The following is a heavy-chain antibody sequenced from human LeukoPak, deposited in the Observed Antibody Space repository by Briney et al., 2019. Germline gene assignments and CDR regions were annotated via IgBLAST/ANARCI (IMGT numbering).Heavy chain of an antibody. J-gene: IGHJ4*02. CDR1: GFTFRSFW. D-gene: IGHD3-16*01. Sequence: WGSLRRSCAASGFTFRSFWMSWVGQAPGKGLEWVANIKRDGGEKHYVDSVKGRIAISRDNAKNSVYLQMNSLRAEDTAVYYCAREDIVMASAALLTNYWGQGTLVTVSS. V-gene: IGHV3-7*01. CDR2: IKRDGGEK. CDR3: AREDIVMASAALLTNY.